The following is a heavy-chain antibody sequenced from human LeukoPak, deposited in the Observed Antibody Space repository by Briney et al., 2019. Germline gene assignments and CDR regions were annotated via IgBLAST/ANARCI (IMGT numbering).Heavy chain of an antibody. J-gene: IGHJ4*02. CDR1: GGTFSSYA. Sequence: ASVKVSCKASGGTFSSYAISWVRQAPGQRLEWMGRIIPIFGTANYAQKFQGRVAITTDESTSTAYMELSSLRSEDTAVYYCARGYSYGPLGYWGQGTLVTVSS. D-gene: IGHD5-18*01. V-gene: IGHV1-69*05. CDR2: IIPIFGTA. CDR3: ARGYSYGPLGY.